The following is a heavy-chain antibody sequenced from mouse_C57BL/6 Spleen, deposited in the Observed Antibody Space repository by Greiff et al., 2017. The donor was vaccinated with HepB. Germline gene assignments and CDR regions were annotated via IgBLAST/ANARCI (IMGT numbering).Heavy chain of an antibody. Sequence: QVQLQQSGAELARPGASVKLSCKASGYTFTSYGISWVKQRTGQGLEWIGEIYPRSGNTYYNEKFKGKATLTADKSSSTAYMELRSLTSEDSAVYFCARGIYYGSSYGYFDVWGTGTTVTVSS. CDR2: IYPRSGNT. J-gene: IGHJ1*03. CDR3: ARGIYYGSSYGYFDV. CDR1: GYTFTSYG. V-gene: IGHV1-81*01. D-gene: IGHD1-1*01.